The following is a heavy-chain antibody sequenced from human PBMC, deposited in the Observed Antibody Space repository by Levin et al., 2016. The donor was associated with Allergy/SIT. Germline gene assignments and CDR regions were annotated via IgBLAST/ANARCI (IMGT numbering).Heavy chain of an antibody. V-gene: IGHV4-31*02. D-gene: IGHD5-24*01. J-gene: IGHJ4*02. Sequence: RQAPGKGLEWIGYIYYSGSTYYNPSLKSRVTISVDTSKNQFSLKLSSVTAADTAVYYCARDLGDGYNYFDYWGQGTLVTVSS. CDR3: ARDLGDGYNYFDY. CDR2: IYYSGST.